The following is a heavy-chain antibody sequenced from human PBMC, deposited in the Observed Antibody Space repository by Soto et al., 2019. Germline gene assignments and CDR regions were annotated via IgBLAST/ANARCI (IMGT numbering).Heavy chain of an antibody. V-gene: IGHV4-30-4*01. Sequence: QLQLRESGPGLVKPSETLSLTCTVSGGSISGGVGGLYYWSWIRQPPGKGLEWIGYIYDSGSTYYNPSPNIPVTISVDTSKNQVSLRLSSLTAADTAVYYCAREVIPLTTDWYFDLWGRGTLVTVSS. CDR3: AREVIPLTTDWYFDL. D-gene: IGHD4-17*01. CDR1: GGSISGGVGGLYY. CDR2: IYDSGST. J-gene: IGHJ2*01.